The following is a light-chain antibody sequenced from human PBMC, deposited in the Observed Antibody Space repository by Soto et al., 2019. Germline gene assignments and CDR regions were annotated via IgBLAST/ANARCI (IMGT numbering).Light chain of an antibody. V-gene: IGLV2-8*01. J-gene: IGLJ2*01. CDR3: SSYAGNNNLI. CDR2: EVT. Sequence: QSVLTQPPSASGSPGQSVTISCTGTSSDVGGYDSVSWYQQHPNKAPKLMIYEVTKRPSGVPDRFSGSKSGSTAPLTVSGLQAEDEADYYCSSYAGNNNLIFGGGTKVTVL. CDR1: SSDVGGYDS.